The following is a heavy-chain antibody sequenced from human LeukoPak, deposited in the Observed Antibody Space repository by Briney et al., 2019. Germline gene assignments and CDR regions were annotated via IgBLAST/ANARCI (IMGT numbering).Heavy chain of an antibody. CDR1: GITFSSYS. CDR3: ARDWYYAIDF. V-gene: IGHV3-21*01. Sequence: GGSLRLSCAASGITFSSYSMNWVRQAPGKGLEWVSSISSSSSYIYCADSVKGRFTISRDNAKNSLYLQMNSLRAEDTAVYYCARDWYYAIDFWGRGALVTVSS. J-gene: IGHJ2*01. D-gene: IGHD2/OR15-2a*01. CDR2: ISSSSSYI.